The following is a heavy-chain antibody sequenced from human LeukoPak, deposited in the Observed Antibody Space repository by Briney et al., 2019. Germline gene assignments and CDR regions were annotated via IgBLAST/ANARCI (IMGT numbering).Heavy chain of an antibody. Sequence: SETLSLTCTDSGGSITSYYCSWIRQSPAKGLEWIGHIYYNRVTNYNPSLRSRVTMSVDTSRNQFSLKLSSVTAADTAVYYCARHESYGDANWFDPWGQGTLVTVSS. V-gene: IGHV4-59*08. CDR1: GGSITSYY. CDR3: ARHESYGDANWFDP. CDR2: IYYNRVT. D-gene: IGHD4-17*01. J-gene: IGHJ5*02.